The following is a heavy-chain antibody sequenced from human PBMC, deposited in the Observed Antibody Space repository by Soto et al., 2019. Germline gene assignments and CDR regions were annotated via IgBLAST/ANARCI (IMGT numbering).Heavy chain of an antibody. CDR3: ARRYGSAFDF. D-gene: IGHD1-20*01. CDR1: GGSISSDY. V-gene: IGHV4-59*08. CDR2: IYYSGST. Sequence: SETLSLTNTVSGGSISSDYWSWIRQPPGKGLEWIGYIYYSGSTNYNPSLKSRVTISVDTSKNQFSLKLSSVTAADTAVYYCARRYGSAFDFWGQGTMVT. J-gene: IGHJ3*01.